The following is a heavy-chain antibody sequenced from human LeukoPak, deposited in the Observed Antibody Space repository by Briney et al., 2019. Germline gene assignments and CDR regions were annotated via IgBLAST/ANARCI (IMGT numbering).Heavy chain of an antibody. Sequence: PSETLSLTCTVSGGSISSYYWSWIRQPPGKGLEWIGYIYYSGSTNNNPSLKSRVTISVDTSKNQFSLKLSSVTAADTAVYYCARAEIGVSNFDCWGQGTLVTVSS. J-gene: IGHJ4*02. CDR2: IYYSGST. D-gene: IGHD3-3*01. V-gene: IGHV4-59*01. CDR3: ARAEIGVSNFDC. CDR1: GGSISSYY.